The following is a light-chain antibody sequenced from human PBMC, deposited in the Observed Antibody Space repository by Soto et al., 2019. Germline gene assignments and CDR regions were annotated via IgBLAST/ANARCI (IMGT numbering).Light chain of an antibody. CDR1: QSISTE. Sequence: EIAMTQSPATLSVSPGERATLSCRASQSISTELAWYQQIPGQPPRLLIYSASTRATGVPARITGSGSGSEFTLTISGLQSEDFAIYYCQQGHNWPLTFGQGTRLEI. V-gene: IGKV3-15*01. CDR3: QQGHNWPLT. CDR2: SAS. J-gene: IGKJ2*01.